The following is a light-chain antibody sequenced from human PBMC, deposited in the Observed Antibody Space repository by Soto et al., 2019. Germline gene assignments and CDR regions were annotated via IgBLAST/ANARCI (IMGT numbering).Light chain of an antibody. J-gene: IGKJ4*01. CDR1: QSFSIN. Sequence: EIVMTQSPATLSVSPGERATLSCRASQSFSINLAWYQQKPGQAPRLPIYGASTRATGVPARFSGSESGTEFTLTISSLQSEDFAVYYCHQYNSWPLTFGGGTKVDIK. V-gene: IGKV3-15*01. CDR3: HQYNSWPLT. CDR2: GAS.